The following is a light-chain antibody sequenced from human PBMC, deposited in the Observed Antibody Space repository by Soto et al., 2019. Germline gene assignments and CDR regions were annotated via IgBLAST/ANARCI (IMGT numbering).Light chain of an antibody. Sequence: DIPMPQSPSSLSASVGDRVTISCRASQSVGNFLNWYQQRPGKAPRVLVYAASNLQSGMPSRFSGSGSGTEFTLTFSNLQPEDFATYFCQHSYSSPRTFGQGTKLEIK. CDR1: QSVGNF. CDR3: QHSYSSPRT. V-gene: IGKV1-39*01. CDR2: AAS. J-gene: IGKJ2*01.